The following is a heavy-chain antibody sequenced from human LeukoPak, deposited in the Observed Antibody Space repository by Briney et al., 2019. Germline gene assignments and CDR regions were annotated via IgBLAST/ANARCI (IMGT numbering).Heavy chain of an antibody. CDR3: ARDQYSSGWYNEYQNWFDP. CDR1: GYTFTSYA. Sequence: GASVKVSCKASGYTFTSYAMNWVRQAPGQGLEWMGWINTNTGNPTYAQGFTGRFVFSLDTSVSTAYLQISSLKAEDTAVYYCARDQYSSGWYNEYQNWFDPWGQGTLVTVSS. V-gene: IGHV7-4-1*02. D-gene: IGHD6-19*01. CDR2: INTNTGNP. J-gene: IGHJ5*02.